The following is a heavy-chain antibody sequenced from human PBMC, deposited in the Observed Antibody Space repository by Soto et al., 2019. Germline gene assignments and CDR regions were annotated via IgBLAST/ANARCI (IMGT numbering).Heavy chain of an antibody. CDR3: ARVYSSGWYRGWFDP. J-gene: IGHJ5*02. CDR2: INAGNGNT. CDR1: GYTFTSYA. Sequence: QVQLVQSGAEVKKPGASVKVSCKASGYTFTSYAMHWVRQAPGQRLEWMGWINAGNGNTKYSQKFQGRVTITRDTSASTAYMELSSVRSEDTAVYYCARVYSSGWYRGWFDPWGQGTLVTVSS. D-gene: IGHD6-19*01. V-gene: IGHV1-3*01.